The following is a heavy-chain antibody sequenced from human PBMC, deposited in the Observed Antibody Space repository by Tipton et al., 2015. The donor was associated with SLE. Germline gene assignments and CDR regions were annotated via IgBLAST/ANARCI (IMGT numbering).Heavy chain of an antibody. V-gene: IGHV3-23*01. CDR3: AKTGGSSWSFDY. D-gene: IGHD6-13*01. Sequence: SLRLSCAASGFTFSSHWMHWVRQAPGKGLEWASAISGSGGSKYYADSVKGRFTISRDNSKNTLYLQMNSLRAEDTAVYYCAKTGGSSWSFDYWGQGTLVTVSS. CDR2: ISGSGGSK. CDR1: GFTFSSHW. J-gene: IGHJ4*02.